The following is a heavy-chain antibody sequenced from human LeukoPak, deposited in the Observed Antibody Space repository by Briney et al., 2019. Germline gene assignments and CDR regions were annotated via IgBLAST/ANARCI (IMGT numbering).Heavy chain of an antibody. CDR2: IYTSGST. D-gene: IGHD2-2*01. V-gene: IGHV4-61*02. CDR1: GGSISSSSYY. Sequence: SETLSLTCTVSGGSISSSSYYWSWIRQPAGKGLEWIGRIYTSGSTNYNPSLKSRVTMSVDTSKNQFSLKLSSVTAADTAVYYCARERSGCSSTSCYYFDYWGQGTLVTVSS. J-gene: IGHJ4*02. CDR3: ARERSGCSSTSCYYFDY.